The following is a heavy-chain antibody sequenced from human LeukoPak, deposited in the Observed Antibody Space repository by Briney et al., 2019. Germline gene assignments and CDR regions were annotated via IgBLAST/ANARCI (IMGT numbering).Heavy chain of an antibody. V-gene: IGHV3-53*01. J-gene: IGHJ3*02. CDR1: GFTVSNNY. Sequence: PGGSLRLSCAASGFTVSNNYMSWVRQAPGKGLEWVLTIHSGGSTHFADSVKGRFTISRDNSKNTLYLQMNSLRAEDTAVYYCARDWEYDAFDIWGQGTMVTVSS. CDR3: ARDWEYDAFDI. D-gene: IGHD1-26*01. CDR2: IHSGGST.